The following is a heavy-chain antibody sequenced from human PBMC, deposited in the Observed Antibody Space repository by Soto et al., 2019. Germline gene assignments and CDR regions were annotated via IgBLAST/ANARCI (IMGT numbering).Heavy chain of an antibody. CDR1: GGSISSGDYY. V-gene: IGHV4-30-4*02. D-gene: IGHD2-8*01. J-gene: IGHJ4*02. Sequence: PSDTLSLTCTVSGGSISSGDYYWSWIRQPPGKGLEWIGYIYYSGSTYYNPSLKSRVTISVDTSKNQFSLKLSSVTAADTAVYYCARVGPDCTNGVCYTFYFDYWGQGTLVTVSS. CDR2: IYYSGST. CDR3: ARVGPDCTNGVCYTFYFDY.